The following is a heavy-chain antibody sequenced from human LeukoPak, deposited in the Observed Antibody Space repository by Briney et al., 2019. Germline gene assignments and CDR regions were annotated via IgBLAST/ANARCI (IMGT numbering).Heavy chain of an antibody. CDR3: ARGRQDVNMILVVMAGVSYYLDV. J-gene: IGHJ6*03. CDR1: GGSFSDYY. V-gene: IGHV4-34*01. Sequence: SETLSLTCAVYGGSFSDYYWTWIRQTPGKGLESIGEMSPSGSSNYNPSLKSRVTISVDTSKNQFSLKLRSVTAADTAVYYCARGRQDVNMILVVMAGVSYYLDVWSKGTTVTVS. CDR2: MSPSGSS. D-gene: IGHD3-22*01.